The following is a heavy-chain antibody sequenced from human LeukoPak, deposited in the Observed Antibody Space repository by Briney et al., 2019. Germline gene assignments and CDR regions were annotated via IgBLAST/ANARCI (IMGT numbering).Heavy chain of an antibody. V-gene: IGHV4-59*01. Sequence: PSETLSLTCTVSGGSISSYYWSWIRQPPGKGLEWIGYIYYSGSTNYNPSLKSRVTISVDTSKNQFSLKLSSVTAADTAVYYCARQLGYSSSWNAFDIWGQGTMVTVSS. D-gene: IGHD6-13*01. CDR3: ARQLGYSSSWNAFDI. CDR1: GGSISSYY. CDR2: IYYSGST. J-gene: IGHJ3*02.